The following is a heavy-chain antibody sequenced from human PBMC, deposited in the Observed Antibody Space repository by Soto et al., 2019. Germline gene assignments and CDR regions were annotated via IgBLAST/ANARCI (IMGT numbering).Heavy chain of an antibody. J-gene: IGHJ4*02. CDR1: GGSFSGYY. CDR2: INHSGST. CDR3: ARQPRFPIAARPFDH. V-gene: IGHV4-34*01. Sequence: PSETLSLTCAVYGGSFSGYYWSWIRQPPGKGLEWIGEINHSGSTNYNPSLKSRVTISVDTSKNQFSLKLSSVTAADTAVYYCARQPRFPIAARPFDHWGQGTLVTVSS. D-gene: IGHD6-6*01.